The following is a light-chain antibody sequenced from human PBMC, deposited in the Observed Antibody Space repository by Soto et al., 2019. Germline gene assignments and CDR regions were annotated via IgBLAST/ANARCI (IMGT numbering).Light chain of an antibody. CDR2: GAS. J-gene: IGKJ4*01. CDR1: QSVSSN. Sequence: EIVMTQSPATLSVSPGERATLSCRASQSVSSNLAWFQQRPGQAPRLLIYGASTRATGVPARFSGSGSGTEFTLTISSLLSEDFTIYYCQHYHSWPLTFGGGTKVEIK. CDR3: QHYHSWPLT. V-gene: IGKV3-15*01.